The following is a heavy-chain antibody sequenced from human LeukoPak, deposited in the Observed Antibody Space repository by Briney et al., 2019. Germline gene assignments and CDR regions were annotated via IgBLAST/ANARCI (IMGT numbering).Heavy chain of an antibody. J-gene: IGHJ4*02. D-gene: IGHD5-18*01. Sequence: GGSLRLSCAASGFTFSSYSTNWVRQAPGKGLEWVSSISSSSSYIYYADSVKGRFTISRDNAKNSLYLQMNSLRAEDTAVYYCARTLGGYSYGYVGYYFGYWGQGTLVTVSS. CDR3: ARTLGGYSYGYVGYYFGY. CDR1: GFTFSSYS. CDR2: ISSSSSYI. V-gene: IGHV3-21*01.